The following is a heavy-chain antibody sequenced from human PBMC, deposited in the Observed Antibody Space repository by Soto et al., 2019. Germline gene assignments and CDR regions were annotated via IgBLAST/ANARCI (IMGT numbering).Heavy chain of an antibody. CDR1: GFTFSSYG. Sequence: QVQLVESGGGVVQPGRSLRLSCAASGFTFSSYGMHWVRQAPGKGLEWVAVISYDGSNKYYADSVKGRFTISRDNSKNTLYLQMNSLRAEDTAVYFCARNGTVAGYWYFDLWGRGTLLTVSS. V-gene: IGHV3-30*03. J-gene: IGHJ2*01. D-gene: IGHD6-19*01. CDR3: ARNGTVAGYWYFDL. CDR2: ISYDGSNK.